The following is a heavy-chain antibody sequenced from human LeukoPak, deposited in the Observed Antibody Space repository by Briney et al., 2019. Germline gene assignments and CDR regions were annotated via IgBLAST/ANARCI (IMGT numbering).Heavy chain of an antibody. CDR2: IKQDGSEK. Sequence: PGGSLRPSCAASGFTFSSYWMSWVRQAPGKGLEWVANIKQDGSEKYYVDSVKGRFTISRDNAKNSLYLQMNSLRAEDTAVYYCAREFRGNYDFWSGYYTGILDYWGQGTLVTVSS. CDR1: GFTFSSYW. CDR3: AREFRGNYDFWSGYYTGILDY. D-gene: IGHD3-3*01. V-gene: IGHV3-7*01. J-gene: IGHJ4*02.